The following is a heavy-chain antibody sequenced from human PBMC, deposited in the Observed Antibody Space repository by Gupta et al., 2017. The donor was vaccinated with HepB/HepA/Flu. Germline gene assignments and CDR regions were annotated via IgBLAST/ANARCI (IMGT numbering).Heavy chain of an antibody. Sequence: EVQLLDSGGGLVQPGGLLGLPCDGSGLRFRDFAMGLFRHSPGKGLDWVSRVFGDSVTTFNADSVKGRFTISRDNFRNTVYLQMNSLRVEDTAVYYCAKGYTTGNGGSYDIWGQGTVVTVSS. D-gene: IGHD1-1*01. J-gene: IGHJ3*02. CDR3: AKGYTTGNGGSYDI. V-gene: IGHV3-23*01. CDR1: GLRFRDFA. CDR2: VFGDSVTT.